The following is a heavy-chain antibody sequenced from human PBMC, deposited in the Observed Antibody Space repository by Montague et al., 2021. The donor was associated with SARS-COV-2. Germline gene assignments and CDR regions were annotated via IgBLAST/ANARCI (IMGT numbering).Heavy chain of an antibody. CDR3: VRGIEAAGSYDY. CDR2: TYYRSMWKS. CDR1: GDSVSSNSAT. J-gene: IGHJ4*02. D-gene: IGHD6-13*01. Sequence: CAISGDSVSSNSATWNWLRQSPSRGLEWLGRTYYRSMWKSDNARXVKSRIAINPDTSKNQFSLQLSSVTPEDTALYYCVRGIEAAGSYDYWGQGTLVTVSS. V-gene: IGHV6-1*01.